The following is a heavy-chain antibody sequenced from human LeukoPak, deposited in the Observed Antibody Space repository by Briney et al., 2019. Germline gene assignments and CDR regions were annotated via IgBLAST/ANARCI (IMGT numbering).Heavy chain of an antibody. J-gene: IGHJ6*03. Sequence: GGSLRLSCAASGFTFDDYAMHWVRQPPGKGLEWVSLLTWDGGTAYYAGSVKGRFTISRDSSKNSLYLQMNSLRPEDTALYYCARSQPNYYYFMDVWGTRTTVTVSS. CDR3: ARSQPNYYYFMDV. CDR2: LTWDGGTA. CDR1: GFTFDDYA. D-gene: IGHD2-2*01. V-gene: IGHV3-43D*03.